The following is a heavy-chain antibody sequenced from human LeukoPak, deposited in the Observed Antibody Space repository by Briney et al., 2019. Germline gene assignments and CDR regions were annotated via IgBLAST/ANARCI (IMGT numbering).Heavy chain of an antibody. CDR2: INHSGST. D-gene: IGHD4-11*01. Sequence: PSETLSLTCAVYGGSFSGYSWSWIRQPPGKGLEWIGEINHSGSTNYNPSLKSRVTISVDTSKNQFSLKLSSVTAADTAVYYCARQTRLHIRPLDYWGQGTLVTVSS. CDR3: ARQTRLHIRPLDY. CDR1: GGSFSGYS. V-gene: IGHV4-34*01. J-gene: IGHJ4*02.